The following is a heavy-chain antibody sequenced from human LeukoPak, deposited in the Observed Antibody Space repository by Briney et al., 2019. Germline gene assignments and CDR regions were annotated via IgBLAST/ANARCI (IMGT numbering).Heavy chain of an antibody. V-gene: IGHV3-23*01. CDR1: GFTFSSYA. Sequence: PGGSLRLSCAASGFTFSSYAMSWVRQAPGKGLEWVSTISGSGFDTYYADSVKGRFTISRDNSKNTLYLRITSLRAEDTAVYFCAKGRNMYSSSSFDYWGQGTLLTVSS. CDR3: AKGRNMYSSSSFDY. D-gene: IGHD6-6*01. CDR2: ISGSGFDT. J-gene: IGHJ4*02.